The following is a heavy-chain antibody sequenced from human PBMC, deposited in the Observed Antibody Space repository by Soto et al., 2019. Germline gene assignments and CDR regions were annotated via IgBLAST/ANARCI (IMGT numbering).Heavy chain of an antibody. CDR3: AREYDSSGYGYDAFDI. CDR2: ISYDGRNK. Sequence: QVQLVESGGGVVQPGRSLRLSCAASGFIFSTYAMHWVRQAPGKGLEWVTFISYDGRNKYYADSVKDRFIISRDNSKNTLYLLMNSLRTEDTAVYYCAREYDSSGYGYDAFDIWGQGTMVTVSS. CDR1: GFIFSTYA. V-gene: IGHV3-30*04. J-gene: IGHJ3*02. D-gene: IGHD3-22*01.